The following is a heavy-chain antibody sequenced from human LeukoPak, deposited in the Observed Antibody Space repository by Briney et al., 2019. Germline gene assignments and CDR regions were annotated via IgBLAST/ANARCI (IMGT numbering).Heavy chain of an antibody. J-gene: IGHJ4*02. CDR1: GYTFTSYG. D-gene: IGHD3-22*01. CDR3: ARVPLTYYYDSSVLDY. Sequence: ASVKVSCKASGYTFTSYGISWVRQALGQGLEWMGWISAYNGNTNYAQKLQGRVTMTTDTSTSTAYMELRSLRSDDTAVYYCARVPLTYYYDSSVLDYWGQGTLVTVSS. CDR2: ISAYNGNT. V-gene: IGHV1-18*01.